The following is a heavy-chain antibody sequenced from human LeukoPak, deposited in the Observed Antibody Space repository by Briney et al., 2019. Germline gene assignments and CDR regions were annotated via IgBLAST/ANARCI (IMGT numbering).Heavy chain of an antibody. V-gene: IGHV3-30*02. Sequence: GGSLRLSCAASGFTFSSYGMHWVRQAPGKGLEWVAFIRYDGSNKYYADSVKGRFTISRDNSKNTLYLQMNSLRAEDTAVYYCQGEGHDCSSTSCYVFGYYYYYMDVWGKGTTVTVSS. CDR3: QGEGHDCSSTSCYVFGYYYYYMDV. D-gene: IGHD2-2*01. CDR1: GFTFSSYG. CDR2: IRYDGSNK. J-gene: IGHJ6*03.